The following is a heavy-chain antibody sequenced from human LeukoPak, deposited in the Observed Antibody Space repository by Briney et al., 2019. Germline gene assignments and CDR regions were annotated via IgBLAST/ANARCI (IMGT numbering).Heavy chain of an antibody. CDR2: ISSSSDYI. J-gene: IGHJ4*02. CDR1: GFTFSSYS. V-gene: IGHV3-21*01. Sequence: PGGSLRLSCAGSGFTFSSYSFNWVRQAPGKGLEWVSSISSSSDYIDYADSVKGRFTISRDNAKKSLYLQMNSLRADDTAVYYCAKDRGGDILTGHYFDYWGQGTLVTVSS. D-gene: IGHD3-9*01. CDR3: AKDRGGDILTGHYFDY.